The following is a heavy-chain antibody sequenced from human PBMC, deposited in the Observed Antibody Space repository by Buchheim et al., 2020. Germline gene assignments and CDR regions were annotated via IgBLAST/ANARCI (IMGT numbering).Heavy chain of an antibody. CDR1: GFTFSGSA. V-gene: IGHV3-73*02. CDR2: IRSRTNNYAP. J-gene: IGHJ4*02. CDR3: TRTFSGTFDY. Sequence: EVQLVESGGGLVQPRGSLKLSCAASGFTFSGSAIHWVRQASGKGLEWVARIRSRTNNYAPAYAASVKGRFAISRDDSENTAYLQMNSLKTEDTAVYYCTRTFSGTFDYWGQGAL. D-gene: IGHD3-10*01.